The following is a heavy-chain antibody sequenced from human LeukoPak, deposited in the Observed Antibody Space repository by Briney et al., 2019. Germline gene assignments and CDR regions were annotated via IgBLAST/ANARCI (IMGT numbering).Heavy chain of an antibody. J-gene: IGHJ4*02. V-gene: IGHV3-7*01. Sequence: GGSLGLSCTASGFTFSSFWMAWVRQAPGKGLEWVANIKQDGSIQHYGDSVKGRFTISRDNAKNSLYLQMNNLRAEDTALYYCATSYDSSGCDWGQGTLVTVSS. CDR2: IKQDGSIQ. CDR1: GFTFSSFW. D-gene: IGHD3-22*01. CDR3: ATSYDSSGCD.